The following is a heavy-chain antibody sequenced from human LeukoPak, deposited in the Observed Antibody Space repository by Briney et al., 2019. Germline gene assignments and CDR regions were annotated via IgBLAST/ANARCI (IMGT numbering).Heavy chain of an antibody. Sequence: PSQTLSLTCTVSGGSISSGDYYWSWVRQPPGMGLEWIGEIYHSGTTNYNPSLKSRVTISVDKSKNQFSLKLSSVTAADTAVYFCARSNVDTAVDYWGQGTLVTVSS. CDR1: GGSISSGDYY. D-gene: IGHD5-18*01. J-gene: IGHJ4*02. CDR2: IYHSGTT. V-gene: IGHV4-30-4*01. CDR3: ARSNVDTAVDY.